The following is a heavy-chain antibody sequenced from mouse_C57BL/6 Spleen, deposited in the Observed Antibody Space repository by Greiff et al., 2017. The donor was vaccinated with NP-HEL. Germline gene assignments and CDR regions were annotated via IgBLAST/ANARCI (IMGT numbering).Heavy chain of an antibody. CDR1: GYTFTSYW. CDR3: ARGVYYYGSSPFDY. V-gene: IGHV1-64*01. D-gene: IGHD1-1*01. J-gene: IGHJ2*01. Sequence: QVQLQQPGAELVKPGASVKLSCKASGYTFTSYWMHWVKQRPGQGLEWIGMIHPNSGSTNYNEKFKSKATLTVDKSSSTAYMQLSSLTSEDSAVYYGARGVYYYGSSPFDYWGQGTTLTVSS. CDR2: IHPNSGST.